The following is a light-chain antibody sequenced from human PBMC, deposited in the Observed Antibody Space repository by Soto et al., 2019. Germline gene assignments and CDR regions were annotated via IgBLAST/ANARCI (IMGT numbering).Light chain of an antibody. CDR1: QSVSSN. Sequence: EIVMTQSPATLSVSPGERATLSCRASQSVSSNLAWYQQKVGQAPRLLIYGASTRATGIPVSFSGSGSGTEFTLTISSLQSEDFAVYYCQQYNDWPRTFGQGTKAEIK. CDR2: GAS. J-gene: IGKJ1*01. CDR3: QQYNDWPRT. V-gene: IGKV3-15*01.